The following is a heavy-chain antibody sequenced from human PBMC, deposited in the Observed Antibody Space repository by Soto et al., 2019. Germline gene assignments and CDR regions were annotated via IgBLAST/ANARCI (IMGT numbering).Heavy chain of an antibody. Sequence: QVQLVESGGGVVQPGRSLRLSCAASGFTFSSYAMHWVRQAPGKGLEWVAVISYDGSNKYYADSVKGRFTISRDNSKNTLYLQMNSLRAEDTAVYYCARAPYSSMEHWFDPWGQGTLVTVSS. CDR1: GFTFSSYA. V-gene: IGHV3-30-3*01. J-gene: IGHJ5*02. D-gene: IGHD6-13*01. CDR2: ISYDGSNK. CDR3: ARAPYSSMEHWFDP.